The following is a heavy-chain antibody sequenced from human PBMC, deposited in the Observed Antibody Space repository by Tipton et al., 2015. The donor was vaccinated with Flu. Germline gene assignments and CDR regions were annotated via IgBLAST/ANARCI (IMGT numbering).Heavy chain of an antibody. J-gene: IGHJ4*02. CDR1: GGSISSGGYS. V-gene: IGHV4-30-2*01. CDR3: ARCRDGSSDY. D-gene: IGHD5-24*01. Sequence: LRLSCAVSGGSISSGGYSWSWIRQPPGKGLEWIGYIYHSGSTYYNPSLKSRVTISVDRSKNQFSLKLSSVTAADTAVYYCARCRDGSSDYWGQGTLVTVSS. CDR2: IYHSGST.